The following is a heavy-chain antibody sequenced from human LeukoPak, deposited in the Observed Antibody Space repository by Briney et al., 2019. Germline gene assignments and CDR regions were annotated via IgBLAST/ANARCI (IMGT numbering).Heavy chain of an antibody. CDR3: ARDRGTAMVTFDY. J-gene: IGHJ4*02. CDR2: IKQDGSEK. D-gene: IGHD5-18*01. V-gene: IGHV3-7*01. CDR1: GFTFSSYW. Sequence: PGGSLRLSCAASGFTFSSYWVSWVRQAPGKGLEWVANIKQDGSEKYYVDSVMGRFTISRDNAKNSLYLQMNSLRAEDTAVYYCARDRGTAMVTFDYWGQGTLVTVSS.